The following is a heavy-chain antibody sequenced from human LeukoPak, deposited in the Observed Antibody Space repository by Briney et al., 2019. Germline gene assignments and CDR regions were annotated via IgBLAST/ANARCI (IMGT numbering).Heavy chain of an antibody. CDR1: GYSFSNYW. CDR2: IYPSDSDT. D-gene: IGHD5-12*01. CDR3: ARPSNSGYDF. J-gene: IGHJ4*02. Sequence: GGSLKISCKASGYSFSNYWIGWVRQMPGKGLEWMGIIYPSDSDTRYSPSFQGQVTISADMSISTAYLQWSSLKASDTAMYYCARPSNSGYDFWGQGALVTVSS. V-gene: IGHV5-51*01.